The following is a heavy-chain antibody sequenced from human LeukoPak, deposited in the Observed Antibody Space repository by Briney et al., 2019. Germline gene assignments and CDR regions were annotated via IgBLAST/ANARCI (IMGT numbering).Heavy chain of an antibody. CDR1: GGSFSGYY. CDR3: ARGPTPVLRFLEWLLGPLFDY. CDR2: INHSGST. D-gene: IGHD3-3*01. J-gene: IGHJ4*02. V-gene: IGHV4-34*01. Sequence: SETLSLTCAAYGGSFSGYYWSWIRQPPGKGLEWIGEINHSGSTNYNPSLMSRVTISVDTSKNQFSLKLSSVTAADTAVYYCARGPTPVLRFLEWLLGPLFDYWGQGTLVTVSS.